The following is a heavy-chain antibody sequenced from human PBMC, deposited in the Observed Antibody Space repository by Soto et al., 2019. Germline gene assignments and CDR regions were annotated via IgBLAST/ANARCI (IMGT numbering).Heavy chain of an antibody. Sequence: PGGSLRLSCAASGFTVSSNYMSWVRQAPGKGLEWVSVIYSGGSTYYADSVKGRFTISRHNSKNTLYLQMNSLRAEDTAVYYCGSARSTSWGAYFDYWGQGTLVTVSS. CDR1: GFTVSSNY. D-gene: IGHD2-2*01. V-gene: IGHV3-53*04. CDR2: IYSGGST. J-gene: IGHJ4*02. CDR3: GSARSTSWGAYFDY.